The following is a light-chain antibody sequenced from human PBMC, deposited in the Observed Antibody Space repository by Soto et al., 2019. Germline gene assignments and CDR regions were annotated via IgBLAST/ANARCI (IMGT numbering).Light chain of an antibody. J-gene: IGKJ2*01. V-gene: IGKV1-39*01. Sequence: DIQMTQSPSSLSASVGDRVTITCRASQSISSYLNWYQQKPGKAPKLLIYAASSLQRGVPSRFSGSGSGTEFTLTISSLQPEDFATYYCQQSYSTVYTFGQGTKLEIK. CDR2: AAS. CDR3: QQSYSTVYT. CDR1: QSISSY.